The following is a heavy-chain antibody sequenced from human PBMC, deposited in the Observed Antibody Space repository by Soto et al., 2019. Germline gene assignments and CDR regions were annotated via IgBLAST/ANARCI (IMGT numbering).Heavy chain of an antibody. Sequence: ASVKVSCKASGYTFTSYDINWVRQATGQGLEWMGIINPSGGSTSYAQKSQGRVTMTRDTSTSTVYMELSSLRSEDTAVYYCARDLRVAGYYYYGMDVWGQGTTVTVSS. CDR2: INPSGGST. J-gene: IGHJ6*02. CDR1: GYTFTSYD. D-gene: IGHD6-19*01. V-gene: IGHV1-46*01. CDR3: ARDLRVAGYYYYGMDV.